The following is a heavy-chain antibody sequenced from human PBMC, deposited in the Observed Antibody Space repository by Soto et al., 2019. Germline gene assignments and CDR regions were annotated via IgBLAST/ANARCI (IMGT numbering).Heavy chain of an antibody. D-gene: IGHD3-3*01. J-gene: IGHJ5*02. CDR1: GGSFSSYY. CDR2: INPSGST. Sequence: QVQLQQWGAGLLKPSETLSLTCAVYGGSFSSYYWSWIRQPPGKGLEWIGVINPSGSTNYDPSLKSRVTLSIDTSNSQVSLTLSSVTAADTAVYYCARGEPRFMEWLLLSEYFDPWGQGTLVTVSS. V-gene: IGHV4-34*01. CDR3: ARGEPRFMEWLLLSEYFDP.